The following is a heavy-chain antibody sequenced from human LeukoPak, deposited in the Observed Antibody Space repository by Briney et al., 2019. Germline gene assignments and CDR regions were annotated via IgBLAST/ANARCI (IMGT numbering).Heavy chain of an antibody. CDR3: ARDVGGSLDY. CDR2: IKGDESAR. V-gene: IGHV3-7*01. Sequence: PGASLRLPCAASGFTFSTYWMACVRQAPGKGLEWVANIKGDESARHQADSVKGRFTISRDNAQNSVYLQMRSLRGEDTAVYYCARDVGGSLDYWGQGTLVTVSS. D-gene: IGHD1-26*01. J-gene: IGHJ4*02. CDR1: GFTFSTYW.